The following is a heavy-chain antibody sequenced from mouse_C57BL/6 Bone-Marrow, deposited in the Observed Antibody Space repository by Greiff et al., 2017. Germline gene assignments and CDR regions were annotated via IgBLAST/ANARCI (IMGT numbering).Heavy chain of an antibody. V-gene: IGHV5-17*01. CDR2: ISSGSSTI. J-gene: IGHJ3*01. Sequence: EVQLQESGGGLVKPGGSLKLSCAASGFTFSDYGMHWVRQAPEKGLEWVAYISSGSSTIYYADTVKGRFTISRDNAKNTLFLQMTSLRSEDTAMYYCARPRGFPFAYWGQGTLVTVSA. CDR3: ARPRGFPFAY. CDR1: GFTFSDYG.